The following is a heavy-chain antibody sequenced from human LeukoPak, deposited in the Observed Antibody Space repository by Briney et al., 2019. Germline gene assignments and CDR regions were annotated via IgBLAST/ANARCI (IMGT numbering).Heavy chain of an antibody. CDR1: GGSISSYY. CDR3: ARLGYYYDSSGYSQYFQH. Sequence: SETLSLTCSVSGGSISSYYWSWIRQPPGKGLEWIGYIYYSGSTNYNPSLKSRVTISVDTSKNHFSLKLSSVTAADTAVYYCARLGYYYDSSGYSQYFQHWGQGTLVTVSS. J-gene: IGHJ1*01. D-gene: IGHD3-22*01. V-gene: IGHV4-59*08. CDR2: IYYSGST.